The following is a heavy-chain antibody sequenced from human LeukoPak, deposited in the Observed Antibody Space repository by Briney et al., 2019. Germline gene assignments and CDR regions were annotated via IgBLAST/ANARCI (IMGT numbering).Heavy chain of an antibody. V-gene: IGHV1-69*05. CDR1: GGTFSSYA. CDR3: ALSYYYDSSGYYPPFDY. J-gene: IGHJ4*02. Sequence: ASVKVSCKASGGTFSSYAISWVRQAPGQGLEWMGGIIPIFGTANYAQKFQGRVTITTGESTSTAYMELSSLRSEDTAVYYCALSYYYDSSGYYPPFDYWGQGTLVTVSS. D-gene: IGHD3-22*01. CDR2: IIPIFGTA.